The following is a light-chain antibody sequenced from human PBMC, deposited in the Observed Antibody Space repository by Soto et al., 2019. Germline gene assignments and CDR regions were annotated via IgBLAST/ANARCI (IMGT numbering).Light chain of an antibody. Sequence: EIVLTQSPATLSLSPGERATLPCRPSQSVTSDYLAWYQQKPGQAPRLLIYGASTRATGFPARFSGSGSGTEFTLTISRLQSGDFAVYYCQQYSNWPRTFGQGTKVDIK. CDR1: QSVTSD. CDR2: GAS. V-gene: IGKV3-15*01. CDR3: QQYSNWPRT. J-gene: IGKJ1*01.